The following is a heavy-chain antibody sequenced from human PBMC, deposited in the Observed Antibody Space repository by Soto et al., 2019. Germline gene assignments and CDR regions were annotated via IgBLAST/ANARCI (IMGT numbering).Heavy chain of an antibody. CDR3: VRYDRINMKPYSPEGFHI. J-gene: IGHJ3*02. CDR1: GGSISSYY. V-gene: IGHV4-4*07. D-gene: IGHD3-3*02. CDR2: IYASGGT. Sequence: SETLSLTCTVSGGSISSYYWSWIRQPAGKGLEWIGRIYASGGTNYNPSLKSRVTISVDTSKNQFSLRLSSVTAADTGVYYCVRYDRINMKPYSPEGFHIWGQGTMVTVSS.